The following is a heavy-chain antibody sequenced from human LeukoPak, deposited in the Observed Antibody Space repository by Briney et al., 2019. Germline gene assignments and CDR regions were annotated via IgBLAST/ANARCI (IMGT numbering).Heavy chain of an antibody. CDR3: AKDYDSSGWAAFDI. CDR1: GFAFSTYA. V-gene: IGHV3-23*01. D-gene: IGHD3-22*01. Sequence: GGSLRLSCAASGFAFSTYAMSWVRQAPGKGLEWVSALSGSGSSTYYADSVKGRFTISRDNSKNTLYLQINSLRAEDTAVYYCAKDYDSSGWAAFDIWGQGTMVTVSS. CDR2: LSGSGSST. J-gene: IGHJ3*02.